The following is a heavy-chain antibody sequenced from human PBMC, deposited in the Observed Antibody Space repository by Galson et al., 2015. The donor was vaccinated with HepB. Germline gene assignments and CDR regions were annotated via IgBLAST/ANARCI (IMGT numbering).Heavy chain of an antibody. Sequence: SLRLSCAASGFTFSSYGMHWVRQAPGKGLEWVAVIWYDGSNKYYADSVKGRFTISRDNSKNTLYLQMNSLRAEDTAVYYCARDSGSYYGVQGNFDYWGQGTLVTVSS. D-gene: IGHD3-10*01. J-gene: IGHJ4*02. CDR3: ARDSGSYYGVQGNFDY. CDR2: IWYDGSNK. V-gene: IGHV3-33*01. CDR1: GFTFSSYG.